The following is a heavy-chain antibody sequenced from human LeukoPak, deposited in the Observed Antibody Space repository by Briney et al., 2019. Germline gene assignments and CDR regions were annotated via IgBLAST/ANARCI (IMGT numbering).Heavy chain of an antibody. CDR1: GFFFDDYG. V-gene: IGHV3-74*01. Sequence: PGRSLRLSCAASGFFFDDYGMHWVRQVPGKGLLWVSRINSDGSATIYADSVRGRFTISRDNAKNTLYLQMSGLRVEDTAVYHCASDSPYYGMDVWGQGTTVTVSS. CDR2: INSDGSAT. CDR3: ASDSPYYGMDV. J-gene: IGHJ6*02.